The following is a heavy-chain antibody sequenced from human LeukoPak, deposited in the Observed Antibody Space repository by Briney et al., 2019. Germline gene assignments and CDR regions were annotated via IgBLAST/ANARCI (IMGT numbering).Heavy chain of an antibody. CDR1: GFTFSSYW. CDR2: IKQDGSEK. D-gene: IGHD3-16*01. J-gene: IGHJ5*02. CDR3: AREGGGNWFDP. V-gene: IGHV3-7*03. Sequence: GGFLRLSCAASGFTFSSYWMSWVRQAPGKGLEWVANIKQDGSEKYYVDSVKGRFTISRDNAKNSLYLQMNSLRAEDTAVYYCAREGGGNWFDPWGQGTLVTVSS.